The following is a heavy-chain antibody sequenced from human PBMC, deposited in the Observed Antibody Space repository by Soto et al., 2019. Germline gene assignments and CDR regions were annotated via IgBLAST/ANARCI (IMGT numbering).Heavy chain of an antibody. CDR2: INHSGST. CDR3: ERAMVSNLRIDY. J-gene: IGHJ4*02. Sequence: SETLSLTCAVYGGSFSGYYWSWIRQPPGKGLEWIGEINHSGSTNYNPSLKSRVTISVDTSKNQFSLKLSSVTAADTAVYYCERAMVSNLRIDYWGKGTLVTVSS. D-gene: IGHD3-10*01. CDR1: GGSFSGYY. V-gene: IGHV4-34*01.